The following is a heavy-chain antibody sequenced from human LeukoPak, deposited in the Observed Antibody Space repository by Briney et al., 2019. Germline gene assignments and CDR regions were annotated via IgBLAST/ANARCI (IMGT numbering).Heavy chain of an antibody. D-gene: IGHD1-26*01. CDR1: GFDFNNYA. CDR3: AKEGLTYMGVADY. Sequence: PGGSLRLSCAASGFDFNNYAMSWVRQAPGKGLEWVSAISGTGGRTYYADSVKGRFTISKDKAKKTLYLQMNSLRVEDTAVYYCAKEGLTYMGVADYWGQGTLITVSS. V-gene: IGHV3-23*01. J-gene: IGHJ4*02. CDR2: ISGTGGRT.